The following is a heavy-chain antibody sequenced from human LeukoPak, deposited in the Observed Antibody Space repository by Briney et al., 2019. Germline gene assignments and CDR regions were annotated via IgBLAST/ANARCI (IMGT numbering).Heavy chain of an antibody. CDR3: AKVESYSSGWFFHP. J-gene: IGHJ1*01. V-gene: IGHV3-23*01. Sequence: GGSLRLSCAASGLTFSSYAMSWLRQAPGKGLEWVSSVNGSGYSAYYADSVKGRFTISRDNSKDTLFLQMSTQSAEDTAVYYCAKVESYSSGWFFHPGGRDTLVPVSS. D-gene: IGHD6-19*01. CDR2: VNGSGYSA. CDR1: GLTFSSYA.